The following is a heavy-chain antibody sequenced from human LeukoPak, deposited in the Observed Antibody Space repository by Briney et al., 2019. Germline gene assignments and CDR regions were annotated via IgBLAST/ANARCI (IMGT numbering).Heavy chain of an antibody. CDR3: ARVEWTTTLIAPDAFDI. D-gene: IGHD3-3*01. V-gene: IGHV1-69*02. J-gene: IGHJ3*02. CDR1: GGTFSGYT. Sequence: SVKVSCKASGGTFSGYTISWVRQAPGQGLEWMGRIIPILGIANYAQKFQGRVTITADKSTSTAYMELSSLRSEDTAVYYCARVEWTTTLIAPDAFDIWGQGTMVTVSS. CDR2: IIPILGIA.